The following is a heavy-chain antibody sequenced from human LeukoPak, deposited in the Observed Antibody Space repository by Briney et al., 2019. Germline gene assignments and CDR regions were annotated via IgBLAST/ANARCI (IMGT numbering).Heavy chain of an antibody. CDR3: AKAYIHTALDY. Sequence: SLRLSCAASGFTFDDYAMHWVRQAPGKGVEWVSGISWNSGSIGYADSVKGRFTISRDNAKNSLYLQMNSLRAEDTALYYCAKAYIHTALDYWGQGTLVTVSS. CDR2: ISWNSGSI. J-gene: IGHJ4*02. D-gene: IGHD3-16*01. V-gene: IGHV3-9*01. CDR1: GFTFDDYA.